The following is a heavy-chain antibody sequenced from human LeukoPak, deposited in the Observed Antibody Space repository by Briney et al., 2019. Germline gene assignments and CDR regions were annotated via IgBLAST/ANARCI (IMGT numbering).Heavy chain of an antibody. CDR2: ISAYNGNT. D-gene: IGHD6-19*01. V-gene: IGHV1-18*01. Sequence: ASVTVSCKASGYTFTSYGISWVRQAPGQGLEWMGWISAYNGNTNYAQKLQGRVTMTTDTSTSTAYMELRSLRSDDTAVYYCARDAVPQQWLVRHFDYWGQGTLVTVSS. CDR3: ARDAVPQQWLVRHFDY. CDR1: GYTFTSYG. J-gene: IGHJ4*02.